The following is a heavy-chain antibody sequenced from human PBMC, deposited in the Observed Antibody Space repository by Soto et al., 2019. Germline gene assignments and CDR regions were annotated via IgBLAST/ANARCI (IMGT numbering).Heavy chain of an antibody. CDR1: GFTFSSYA. CDR2: ISGSGGST. D-gene: IGHD3-3*01. V-gene: IGHV3-23*01. CDR3: AKGGRGYDFWSGYYSDY. Sequence: GGSLRLSCAASGFTFSSYAMSWVRQAPGKGLEWVSAISGSGGSTYYADSVKGRFTISRDNSKNTLYLQMNSLRAEDTAVYYCAKGGRGYDFWSGYYSDYWGQGTLVTVSS. J-gene: IGHJ4*02.